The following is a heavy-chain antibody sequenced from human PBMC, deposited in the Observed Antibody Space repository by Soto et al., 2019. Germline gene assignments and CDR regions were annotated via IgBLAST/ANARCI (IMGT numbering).Heavy chain of an antibody. CDR3: ARDSSAWPNYFDS. D-gene: IGHD6-19*01. V-gene: IGHV3-23*01. CDR1: GFSISTHA. Sequence: GGVLRLSCVASGFSISTHALTWVRQAPGKGLEWVSSFSGRSGDTYYAASVKGRFTISGDSSKNTVILQMNNLRADDTALYYCARDSSAWPNYFDSWGQGIQVTVSS. CDR2: FSGRSGDT. J-gene: IGHJ4*02.